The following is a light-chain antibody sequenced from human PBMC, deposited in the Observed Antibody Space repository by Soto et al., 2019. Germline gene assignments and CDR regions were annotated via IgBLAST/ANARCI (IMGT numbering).Light chain of an antibody. Sequence: EVVLTQSPATLSLSPGERATLSCGASQTVSSNYLAWYQQKPGLAPRLLIYDASTRATGIPDRFRGSGSGTDFTLTISRLEPEDVAVYYCQQYGDSLRGTFGGGTKVEIK. CDR1: QTVSSNY. J-gene: IGKJ4*01. CDR3: QQYGDSLRGT. V-gene: IGKV3D-20*01. CDR2: DAS.